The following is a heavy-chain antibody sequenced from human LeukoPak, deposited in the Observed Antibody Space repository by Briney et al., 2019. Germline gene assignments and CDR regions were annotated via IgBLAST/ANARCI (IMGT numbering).Heavy chain of an antibody. J-gene: IGHJ6*02. CDR1: GYTLTELS. D-gene: IGHD3-10*01. V-gene: IGHV1-24*01. Sequence: GASVKVSCKVSGYTLTELSMHWVRQAPGKGLEWMGGFDPEDGETFYAQRFQGRVTMTEDTSTSTVYMELSSLRSEDTAVYYCARSNYYGSGSQDYSMDVWGQGTTVTVSS. CDR3: ARSNYYGSGSQDYSMDV. CDR2: FDPEDGET.